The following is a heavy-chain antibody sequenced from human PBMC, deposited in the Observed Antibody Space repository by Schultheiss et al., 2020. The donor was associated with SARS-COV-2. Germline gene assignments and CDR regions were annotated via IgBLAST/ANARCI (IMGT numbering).Heavy chain of an antibody. CDR3: ARELGGSGMCY. CDR2: LRGLGDTI. CDR1: GLRYSRYA. J-gene: IGHJ4*02. Sequence: GESLKISCGASGLRYSRYAMSGVRQGPRRGLERVSPLRGLGDTIYYADLAKGRFAISRDTSKSTVYLQMNSLRADDTAVDYCARELGGSGMCYWGQGTLVTVSS. V-gene: IGHV3-23*01. D-gene: IGHD3-10*01.